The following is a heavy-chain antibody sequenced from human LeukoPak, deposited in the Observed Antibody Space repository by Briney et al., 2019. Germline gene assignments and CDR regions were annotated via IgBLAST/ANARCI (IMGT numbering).Heavy chain of an antibody. Sequence: PGGSLRLSCAASGFTFDDYGMSWVRQAPGKGLEWVSGINWNGGSTGYVDSVKGRFTISRDNAKNSLYLQMNSLRAEDTALYYCARGPYYYDGSGYYLGHYFDYWGQGTLVTVSS. CDR1: GFTFDDYG. CDR2: INWNGGST. J-gene: IGHJ4*02. D-gene: IGHD3-22*01. V-gene: IGHV3-20*04. CDR3: ARGPYYYDGSGYYLGHYFDY.